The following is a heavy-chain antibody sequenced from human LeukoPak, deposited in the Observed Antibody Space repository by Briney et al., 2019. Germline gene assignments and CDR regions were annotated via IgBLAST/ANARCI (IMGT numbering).Heavy chain of an antibody. CDR2: IIPIFGTA. J-gene: IGHJ4*02. V-gene: IGHV1-69*13. Sequence: ASVKVSCKASGGTFSSYAISWVRQAPGQGLEWMGGIIPIFGTANYAQKFQGRVTITADESTSTAYMELSSLRSEDTAVYYCASRFTGGSSSFAYWGQGTLVTVSS. CDR1: GGTFSSYA. D-gene: IGHD7-27*01. CDR3: ASRFTGGSSSFAY.